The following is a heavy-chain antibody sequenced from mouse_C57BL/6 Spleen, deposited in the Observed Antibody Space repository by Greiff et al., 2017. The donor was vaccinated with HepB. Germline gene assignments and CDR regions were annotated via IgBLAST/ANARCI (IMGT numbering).Heavy chain of an antibody. V-gene: IGHV14-3*01. CDR1: GFNIKNTY. CDR2: IDPANGNT. CDR3: ARVDGYYLEYFDV. D-gene: IGHD2-3*01. J-gene: IGHJ1*03. Sequence: EVKLVESVAELVRPGASVKLSCTASGFNIKNTYMHWVKQRPEQGLEWIGRIDPANGNTKYAPKFQGKATITADTSSNTAYLQLSSLTSEDTAIYYCARVDGYYLEYFDVWGTGTTVTVSS.